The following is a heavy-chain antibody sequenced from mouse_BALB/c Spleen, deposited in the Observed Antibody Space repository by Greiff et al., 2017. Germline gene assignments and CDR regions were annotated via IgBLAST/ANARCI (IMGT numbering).Heavy chain of an antibody. D-gene: IGHD2-1*01. J-gene: IGHJ2*01. V-gene: IGHV14-3*02. CDR2: IDPANGNT. Sequence: EVKLVESGAELVKPGASVKLSCTASGFNIKDTYMHWVKQRPEQGLEWIGRIDPANGNTKYDPKFQGKATITADTSSNTAYLQLSSLTSEDTAVYYCARSDYGNYFDYWGQGTTLTVSS. CDR3: ARSDYGNYFDY. CDR1: GFNIKDTY.